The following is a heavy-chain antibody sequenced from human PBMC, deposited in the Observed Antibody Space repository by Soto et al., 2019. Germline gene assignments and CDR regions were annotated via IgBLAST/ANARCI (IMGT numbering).Heavy chain of an antibody. CDR1: GFMFKSYS. D-gene: IGHD2-21*01. J-gene: IGHJ6*02. Sequence: QVQLVESGGGVVQPGRSLRLSCAASGFMFKSYSIHWVRQAPGKGLEWVALISRDGTAKYYADSVKGRFTISRDDSRNTVFLQVSTLRDGDTAVYYCARDGRFGGATWLDGLDVWGQGASVTVSS. V-gene: IGHV3-30-3*01. CDR3: ARDGRFGGATWLDGLDV. CDR2: ISRDGTAK.